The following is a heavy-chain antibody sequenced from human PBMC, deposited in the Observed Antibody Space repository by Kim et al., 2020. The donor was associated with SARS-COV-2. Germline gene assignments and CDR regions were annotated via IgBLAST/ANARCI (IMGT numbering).Heavy chain of an antibody. V-gene: IGHV4-34*01. Sequence: SETLSLTFAVYVGSFSGYYWSWIRQPPGKGLEWIGEINHSGSTNYNPSLKSRVTMSVDTSKNQFSLKLNSVTAADTAVYYCARGGVVCTSIGCSSLGSAPWGRGTLVTVSS. CDR2: INHSGST. D-gene: IGHD2-2*01. CDR3: ARGGVVCTSIGCSSLGSAP. J-gene: IGHJ5*02. CDR1: VGSFSGYY.